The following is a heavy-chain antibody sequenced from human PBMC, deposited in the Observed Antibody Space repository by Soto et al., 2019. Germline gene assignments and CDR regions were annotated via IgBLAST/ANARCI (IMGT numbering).Heavy chain of an antibody. CDR3: AKDRVTYHNLHWYFDL. Sequence: PGGSLRLSCAASGFNFTRSGIHWVRQPPGKGLEWLAVISNDGNEKYYADSVRGRFTISRDNSKNTLYLQMTGLRPEDTAVYYCAKDRVTYHNLHWYFDLWGRGSLVTVSS. D-gene: IGHD3-16*01. V-gene: IGHV3-30*18. CDR1: GFNFTRSG. CDR2: ISNDGNEK. J-gene: IGHJ2*01.